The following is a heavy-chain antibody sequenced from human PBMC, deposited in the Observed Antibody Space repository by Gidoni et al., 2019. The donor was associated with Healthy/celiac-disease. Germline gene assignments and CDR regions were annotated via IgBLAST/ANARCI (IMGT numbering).Heavy chain of an antibody. CDR1: RFTFSSYA. V-gene: IGHV3-23*01. J-gene: IGHJ4*02. D-gene: IGHD3-22*01. CDR3: AKDLFSYDSIQDIDY. CDR2: ISGSGGST. Sequence: EVQLLESGGGLVQPGGFLRLSCAASRFTFSSYAMSWVCQAPGKGLEGVSAISGSGGSTYYAVSVKGRFNISRDNSKNTLYLQMNSLRAEDTAVYYCAKDLFSYDSIQDIDYWGQGTLVTVS.